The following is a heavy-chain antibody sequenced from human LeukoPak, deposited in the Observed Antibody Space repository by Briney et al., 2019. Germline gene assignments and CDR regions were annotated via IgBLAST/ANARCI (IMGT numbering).Heavy chain of an antibody. J-gene: IGHJ3*02. V-gene: IGHV4-34*01. CDR2: INHSGST. CDR3: AGEVGAVAGTSDAFDI. Sequence: PSETLSLTCAVYGGSFSGYYWSWIRQPPGKGLEWIGEINHSGSTNYNPSLKSRVTISVDTSKNQFSPKLSSVTAADTAVYYCAGEVGAVAGTSDAFDIWGQGTMVTVSS. D-gene: IGHD6-19*01. CDR1: GGSFSGYY.